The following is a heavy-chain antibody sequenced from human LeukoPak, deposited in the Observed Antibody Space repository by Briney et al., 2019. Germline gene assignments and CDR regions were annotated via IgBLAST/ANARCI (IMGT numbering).Heavy chain of an antibody. CDR3: ARGRAEADDFDY. V-gene: IGHV1-18*04. CDR1: GYSFTSYG. J-gene: IGHJ4*02. D-gene: IGHD6-13*01. Sequence: ASVKVSCKAFGYSFTSYGINWVRQAPGQGLEWMGWISTYSGNIKYGQKFQGRVTMTRDTSTGTAYMQLRSLTSDDTAMHYCARGRAEADDFDYWGQGTLVTVSS. CDR2: ISTYSGNI.